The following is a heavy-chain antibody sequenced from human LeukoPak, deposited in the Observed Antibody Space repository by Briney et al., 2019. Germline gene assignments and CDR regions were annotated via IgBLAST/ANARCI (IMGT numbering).Heavy chain of an antibody. CDR1: GFTFSSYS. D-gene: IGHD6-19*01. V-gene: IGHV3-21*01. CDR3: ARGREGSSGWNLYYFDY. Sequence: GGSLRLSCAASGFTFSSYSMSWVRQAPGKGLEWVSSISSSSSYIYYADSVKGRFTISRDNAKNSLYLQMNSLRAEDTAVYYCARGREGSSGWNLYYFDYWGQGTLVTVSS. CDR2: ISSSSSYI. J-gene: IGHJ4*02.